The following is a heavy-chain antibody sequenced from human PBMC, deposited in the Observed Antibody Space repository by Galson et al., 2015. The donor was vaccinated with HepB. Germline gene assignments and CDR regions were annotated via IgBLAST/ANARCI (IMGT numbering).Heavy chain of an antibody. CDR3: AREPTPHYDFWSGYSLNWFDP. D-gene: IGHD3-3*01. CDR1: GYTFTGYY. Sequence: SVKVSCKASGYTFTGYYMHWVRQAPGQGLEWMGWINPNSGGTNYAQKFQGRVTMTRDTSISTAYMELSRLRSDDTAVYYCAREPTPHYDFWSGYSLNWFDPWGQGTLVTVSS. CDR2: INPNSGGT. V-gene: IGHV1-2*02. J-gene: IGHJ5*02.